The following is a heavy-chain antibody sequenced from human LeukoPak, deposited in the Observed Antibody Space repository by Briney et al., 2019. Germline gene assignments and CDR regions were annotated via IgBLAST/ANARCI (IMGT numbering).Heavy chain of an antibody. Sequence: GGSLRLSCAASGFTVSSNYMSWVRQAPGNGLEWVSVIYSGGSTFYADSVKGRFTVSRDNSRNTLFLQMNSLRAEDTAVYYCARTRAGYNVIDYWGQGTLVTASS. CDR1: GFTVSSNY. J-gene: IGHJ4*02. V-gene: IGHV3-53*01. D-gene: IGHD3-9*01. CDR3: ARTRAGYNVIDY. CDR2: IYSGGST.